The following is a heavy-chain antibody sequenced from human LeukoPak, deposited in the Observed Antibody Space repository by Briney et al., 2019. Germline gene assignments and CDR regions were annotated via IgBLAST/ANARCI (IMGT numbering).Heavy chain of an antibody. CDR3: ASRIWSGVDY. D-gene: IGHD3-10*01. V-gene: IGHV3-66*01. CDR1: GFSVIRNY. CDR2: IYTNGTT. Sequence: GGSLRLSCAASGFSVIRNYMNWVRQAPGKGLEWVSVIYTNGTTYYADSVKGRFTISRDDSKNTLSLQMNSLRAEDTAVYYCASRIWSGVDYWGQGTLVTVSS. J-gene: IGHJ4*02.